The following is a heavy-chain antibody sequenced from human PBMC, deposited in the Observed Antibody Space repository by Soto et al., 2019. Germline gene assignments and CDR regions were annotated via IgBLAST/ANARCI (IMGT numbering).Heavy chain of an antibody. J-gene: IGHJ4*02. CDR1: GGTFSSYA. CDR3: AGDSRWFGESKKQDFDY. Sequence: QVQLVQSGAEVKKPGSSVKVSCKASGGTFSSYAISWVRQAPGQGLEWMGGIIPIFGTANYAQKFQGRVTITADDSTRTAYMELSSLRSEDTAVYYCAGDSRWFGESKKQDFDYLGQGTLVTVSS. D-gene: IGHD3-10*01. CDR2: IIPIFGTA. V-gene: IGHV1-69*01.